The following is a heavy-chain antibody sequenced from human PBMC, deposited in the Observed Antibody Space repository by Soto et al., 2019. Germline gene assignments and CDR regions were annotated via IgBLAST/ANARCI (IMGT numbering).Heavy chain of an antibody. CDR2: IFYSGST. CDR3: ARGGYSYGSAYYFDY. V-gene: IGHV4-59*01. CDR1: SDSMSGYY. D-gene: IGHD5-18*01. J-gene: IGHJ4*02. Sequence: SETLSLTCTVSSDSMSGYYWSWIRQPPGKGLEWIGYIFYSGSTNYNPSLKSRVTVSVDTSKNQFSLKLSSVTAADTAVYYCARGGYSYGSAYYFDYWGQGTLVTSPQ.